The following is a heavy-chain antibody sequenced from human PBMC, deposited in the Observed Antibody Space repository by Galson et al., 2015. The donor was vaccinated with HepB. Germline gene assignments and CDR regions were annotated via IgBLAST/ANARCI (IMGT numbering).Heavy chain of an antibody. CDR3: TSGSYYVPWVDY. CDR2: IRSKAYGGTT. V-gene: IGHV3-49*04. CDR1: GFTFGDYA. J-gene: IGHJ4*02. D-gene: IGHD1-26*01. Sequence: LRLSCAASGFTFGDYAMSWVRQAPGKGLEWVGFIRSKAYGGTTEYAASVKGRFTISRDDSKSIAYLQMNSLKTEDTAVYYCTSGSYYVPWVDYWGQGTLVTVSS.